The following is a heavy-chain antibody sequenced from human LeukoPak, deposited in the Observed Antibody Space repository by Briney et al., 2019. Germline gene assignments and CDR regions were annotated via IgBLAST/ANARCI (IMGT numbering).Heavy chain of an antibody. J-gene: IGHJ4*02. CDR2: ISGSGGST. V-gene: IGHV3-23*01. D-gene: IGHD3-3*01. Sequence: PGGSLRLSCAASGFTFSSYAMSWVRQAPGKGLEWVSAISGSGGSTYYADSVKGRFTISRDNSKNTLYLQMNSLRAEDTAVYYCAKEYYDFWSGYYPKRPWWGQGTLVTVSS. CDR1: GFTFSSYA. CDR3: AKEYYDFWSGYYPKRPW.